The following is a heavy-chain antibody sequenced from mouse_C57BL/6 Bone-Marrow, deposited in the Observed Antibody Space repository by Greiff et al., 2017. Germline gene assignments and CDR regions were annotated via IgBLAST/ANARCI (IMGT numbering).Heavy chain of an antibody. Sequence: VMLVESGPGLVQPSQSLSITCTVSGFSLTSYGVHWVRQSPGKGLEWLGVIWSGGSTDYNAAFISRLSISKDNSKSQVFFKMNSLQADDTAIYYCASYYDGLYYYAMDYWGQGTSVTVSS. CDR2: IWSGGST. CDR3: ASYYDGLYYYAMDY. V-gene: IGHV2-2*01. D-gene: IGHD1-1*01. CDR1: GFSLTSYG. J-gene: IGHJ4*01.